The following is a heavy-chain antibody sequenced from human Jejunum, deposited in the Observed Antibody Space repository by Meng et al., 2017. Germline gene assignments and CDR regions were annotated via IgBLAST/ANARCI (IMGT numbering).Heavy chain of an antibody. CDR1: GGSITTNHW. Sequence: QVQLQESGPGLVQPSGTLSLTCDVSGGSITTNHWWSWVRQPPGKGLEWIGEIYFTGTTNYNPSLKSRVTMSVDQSKNQVSLKLTSVSAADTSVYYCARLANSSPDYWGRGTLVTVSS. CDR2: IYFTGTT. V-gene: IGHV4-4*02. CDR3: ARLANSSPDY. D-gene: IGHD6-13*01. J-gene: IGHJ4*02.